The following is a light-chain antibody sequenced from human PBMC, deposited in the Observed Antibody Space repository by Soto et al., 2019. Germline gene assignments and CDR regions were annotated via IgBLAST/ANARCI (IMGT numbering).Light chain of an antibody. J-gene: IGLJ3*02. CDR1: ISDFGDYTY. Sequence: QSVLTQPASVSGSPGQSVTISCTGSISDFGDYTYVSWYQQLPGRAPKLMIYDVTYRPSGVSNRFSGSKSGTTASLTISGHQDEDAADYYYSSVTRRSTWVFGGGTQLTVL. V-gene: IGLV2-14*03. CDR3: SSVTRRSTWV. CDR2: DVT.